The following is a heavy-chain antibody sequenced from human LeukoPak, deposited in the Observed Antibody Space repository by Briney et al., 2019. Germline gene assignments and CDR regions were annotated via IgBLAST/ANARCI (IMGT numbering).Heavy chain of an antibody. CDR1: GFTFSSYW. V-gene: IGHV3-74*01. D-gene: IGHD2/OR15-2a*01. CDR2: INTDGSST. CDR3: GRAGYYRVDY. J-gene: IGHJ4*02. Sequence: GGSLRLSCAASGFTFSSYWMHWVRQAPGEGLVWVSRINTDGSSTSYADSVKGRFTISRDNARNTLYLQMNSLRAEDAAVYYCGRAGYYRVDYWGQGTLVTVSS.